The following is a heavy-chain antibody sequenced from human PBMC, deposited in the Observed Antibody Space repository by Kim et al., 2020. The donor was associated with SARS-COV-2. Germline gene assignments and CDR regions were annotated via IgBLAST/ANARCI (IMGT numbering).Heavy chain of an antibody. Sequence: GGSLRLSCAASGFTVSSYYLSWVRQAPGKGLEWVSALYSGGTTYYADYVRGRLTISRDNYKNTLYLQMNSMRAADTAVYYYAREYKDDYHFYMDVWGKGT. V-gene: IGHV3-53*01. CDR3: AREYKDDYHFYMDV. J-gene: IGHJ6*03. CDR1: GFTVSSYY. CDR2: LYSGGTT. D-gene: IGHD1-20*01.